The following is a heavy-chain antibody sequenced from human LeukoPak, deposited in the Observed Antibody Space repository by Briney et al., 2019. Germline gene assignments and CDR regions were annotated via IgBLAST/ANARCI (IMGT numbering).Heavy chain of an antibody. CDR1: GFTFDDYA. J-gene: IGHJ2*01. D-gene: IGHD1-26*01. Sequence: GGSLRLSCAASGFTFDDYAMHWVRQAPGKGLEWVSGISWNSGSIGYADSVKGRFTISRDNAKNSLYLQMNSLRAEDTAIYYCAKDRTVGASYWYFDLWGRGTLVTVSS. CDR2: ISWNSGSI. V-gene: IGHV3-9*01. CDR3: AKDRTVGASYWYFDL.